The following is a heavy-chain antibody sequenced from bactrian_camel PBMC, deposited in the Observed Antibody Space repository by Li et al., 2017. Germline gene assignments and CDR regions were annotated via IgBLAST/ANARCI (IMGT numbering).Heavy chain of an antibody. Sequence: QVQLVESGGGLVQPGGSLRLSCAASGRTYGRNCMAWFRQAPGKEREGVANIWTADHTTYYADSVKGRFTISLDVAKNTVYLQMNSLKPEDTAVYYCARVETLGVTGVAYWGQGTQVTVS. CDR1: GRTYGRNC. V-gene: IGHV3S61*01. J-gene: IGHJ4*01. CDR3: ARVETLGVTGVAY. D-gene: IGHD1*01. CDR2: IWTADHTT.